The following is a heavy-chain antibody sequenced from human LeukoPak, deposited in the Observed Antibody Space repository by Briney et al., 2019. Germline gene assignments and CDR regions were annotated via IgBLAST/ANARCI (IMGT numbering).Heavy chain of an antibody. V-gene: IGHV3-7*01. CDR2: IKQDGTEQ. CDR3: ARVGPPYYYYYMDV. J-gene: IGHJ6*03. Sequence: GGSLRLSCAASGFTFSASWMSWVRQAPGKGLEWVANIKQDGTEQYTADSLKGRFTISRDNAKRLLFLQMSSLRAEDTAVYYCARVGPPYYYYYMDVWGNGTTVTVSS. CDR1: GFTFSASW.